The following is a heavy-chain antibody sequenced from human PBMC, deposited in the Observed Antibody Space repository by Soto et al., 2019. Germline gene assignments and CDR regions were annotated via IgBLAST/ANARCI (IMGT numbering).Heavy chain of an antibody. CDR1: GFTFSSYG. V-gene: IGHV3-30*18. CDR2: ISYDGSNK. D-gene: IGHD6-13*01. J-gene: IGHJ6*02. CDR3: AKDLGVWQQLFLSYFMHV. Sequence: QVQLVESGGGVVQPGRSLRLSCAASGFTFSSYGMHWVRQAPGKGLEWVAVISYDGSNKYYADSVKGRFTISRDNSKNTLYLQMNSLRAEDTAVYYCAKDLGVWQQLFLSYFMHVWGQGTTVTVSS.